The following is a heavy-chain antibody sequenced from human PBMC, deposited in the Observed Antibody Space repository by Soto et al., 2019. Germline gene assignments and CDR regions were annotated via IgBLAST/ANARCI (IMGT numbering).Heavy chain of an antibody. J-gene: IGHJ4*02. CDR1: GGSISSGGYY. D-gene: IGHD3-3*01. V-gene: IGHV4-31*03. CDR3: ARVDRYYDFWSGYFATIDY. CDR2: IYYSGST. Sequence: SETLSLTCTVSGGSISSGGYYWSWIRQHPGKGLEWIGYIYYSGSTYYNPSLKSRVTISVDTSKNQFSLKLSSVTAADTAVYYCARVDRYYDFWSGYFATIDYWGQGTLVTVSS.